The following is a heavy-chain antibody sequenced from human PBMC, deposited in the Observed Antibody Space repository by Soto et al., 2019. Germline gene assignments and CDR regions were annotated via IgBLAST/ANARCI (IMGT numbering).Heavy chain of an antibody. J-gene: IGHJ4*02. Sequence: PGGSLRLSCAASGFLFSDHYMDWVRQAPGKGLDWVSYITSSGSTIYYADSVKGRFTISRDNAKNSLYLQMNSLRAEDTAVYYCARGNSPVNVYWGQGTLVTVSS. V-gene: IGHV3-11*04. CDR1: GFLFSDHY. CDR2: ITSSGSTI. D-gene: IGHD3-16*02. CDR3: ARGNSPVNVY.